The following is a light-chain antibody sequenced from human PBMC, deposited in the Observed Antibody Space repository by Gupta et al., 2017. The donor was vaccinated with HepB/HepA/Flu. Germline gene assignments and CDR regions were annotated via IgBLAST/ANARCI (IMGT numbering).Light chain of an antibody. V-gene: IGKV3-20*01. Sequence: EIVLTQSPGTLSLSPGERATLSCRASQSVTGTYLAWYQQKPGQAPRVVIYGVSSRATGVPDRFSGSGSGTDFTLTISRLEPEDFAVYYCQQYGSSPRTFGQGTKVEIK. CDR3: QQYGSSPRT. J-gene: IGKJ1*01. CDR1: QSVTGTY. CDR2: GVS.